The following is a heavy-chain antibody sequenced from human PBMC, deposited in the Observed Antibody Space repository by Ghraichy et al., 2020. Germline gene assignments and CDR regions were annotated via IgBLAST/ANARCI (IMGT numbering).Heavy chain of an antibody. V-gene: IGHV1-8*01. D-gene: IGHD3-10*01. J-gene: IGHJ4*02. CDR3: ARSFVGSGSYHDY. CDR2: MNPNSGNT. Sequence: ASVKVSCKTSGYTFTSYDVNWVRQATGQGLEWMGWMNPNSGNTGYAQEFQGRVTMTRNTSISTAYMELSSLRSEDTAVYYCARSFVGSGSYHDYWGQGTLVTVSS. CDR1: GYTFTSYD.